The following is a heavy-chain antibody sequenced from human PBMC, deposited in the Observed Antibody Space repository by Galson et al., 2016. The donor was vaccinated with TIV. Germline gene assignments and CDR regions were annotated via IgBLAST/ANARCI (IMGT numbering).Heavy chain of an antibody. CDR3: ARGVSTGSGWLDP. CDR2: IDPTDSYT. CDR1: GYSFTRYW. D-gene: IGHD5/OR15-5a*01. Sequence: QSGAEVKKPGESLRISCKGSGYSFTRYWINWVRQMPGKGLKWMGRIDPTDSYTNYSPSFQGHVTISADKSIRTAYLQWSSLKASDTAMYFCARGVSTGSGWLDPWGQGTLVTVSS. V-gene: IGHV5-10-1*01. J-gene: IGHJ5*02.